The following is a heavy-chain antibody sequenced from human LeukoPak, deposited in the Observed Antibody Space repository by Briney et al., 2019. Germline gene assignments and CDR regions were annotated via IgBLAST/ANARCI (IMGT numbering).Heavy chain of an antibody. D-gene: IGHD4-17*01. Sequence: SETLSLTCTVSGGSISSYYWSWIRQPPGKGLEWIGYIYYSGSTNYNPSLKSQVTISVDTSKNQFSLKLSSVTAADTAVYYCARSRTTYYYYYMDVWGKGTTVTVSS. J-gene: IGHJ6*03. CDR3: ARSRTTYYYYYMDV. CDR1: GGSISSYY. V-gene: IGHV4-59*01. CDR2: IYYSGST.